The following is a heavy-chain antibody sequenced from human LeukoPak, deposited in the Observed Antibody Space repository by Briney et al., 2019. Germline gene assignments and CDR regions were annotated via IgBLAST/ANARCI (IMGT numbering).Heavy chain of an antibody. J-gene: IGHJ4*02. CDR1: GYTFTGYY. Sequence: ASVKVSCKASGYTFTGYYMHWVRQAPGQGLEWMGWINPNSGGANYAQKFQGWVTMTRDTSISTAYMELSRLRSDDTAVYYCARGDDILTGFDYWGQGTLVTVSS. CDR3: ARGDDILTGFDY. CDR2: INPNSGGA. D-gene: IGHD3-9*01. V-gene: IGHV1-2*04.